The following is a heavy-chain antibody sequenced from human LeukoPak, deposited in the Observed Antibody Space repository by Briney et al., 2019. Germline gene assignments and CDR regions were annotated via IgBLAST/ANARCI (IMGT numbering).Heavy chain of an antibody. J-gene: IGHJ4*02. CDR1: GFTFDDYA. CDR3: AKDSNYDSSGRFDY. D-gene: IGHD3-22*01. Sequence: PGRSLRLSCAASGFTFDDYAMHWVRQAPGKGLEWVSGISWNSGSIGHADSVKGRFTISRDNAKNSLYLQMNSLRAEDTALYYCAKDSNYDSSGRFDYWGQGTLVTVSS. V-gene: IGHV3-9*01. CDR2: ISWNSGSI.